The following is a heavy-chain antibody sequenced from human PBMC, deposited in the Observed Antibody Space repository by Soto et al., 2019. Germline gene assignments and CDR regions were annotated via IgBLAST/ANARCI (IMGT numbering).Heavy chain of an antibody. V-gene: IGHV3-9*01. D-gene: IGHD3-16*01. J-gene: IGHJ3*02. CDR1: GFTFDDYA. CDR2: ISWNSGSI. Sequence: EVQLVESGGGLVQPGRSLRLSCAASGFTFDDYAMHWVRQAPGKGLEWVSGISWNSGSIGYADSVKGRFTISRDNAKNFLYLEMKRLGGEGKGLDYRGKSWGGGIKDAFDIWGQGTMVTVSS. CDR3: GKSWGGGIKDAFDI.